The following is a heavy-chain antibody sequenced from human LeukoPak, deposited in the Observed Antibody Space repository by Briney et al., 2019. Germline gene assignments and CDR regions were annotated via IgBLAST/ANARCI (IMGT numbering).Heavy chain of an antibody. CDR3: ARDPSGWFFDL. CDR2: IYTSGNT. V-gene: IGHV4-4*07. Sequence: SETLSLTCTVSGGSVSSYYWSWIRQPAGKGLEWIGRIYTSGNTNYNPSLKSRVTMSVDTSKNQFSLRLTSVTAADTALYYCARDPSGWFFDLWGRGTLVTVSS. CDR1: GGSVSSYY. J-gene: IGHJ2*01.